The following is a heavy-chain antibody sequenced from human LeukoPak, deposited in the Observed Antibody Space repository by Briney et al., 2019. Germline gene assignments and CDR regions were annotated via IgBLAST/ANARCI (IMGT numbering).Heavy chain of an antibody. CDR3: ARSPYYYDSSGYYLLSDYYYYMDV. D-gene: IGHD3-22*01. CDR1: GYTFTSYA. CDR2: INAGNGNT. V-gene: IGHV1-3*03. Sequence: ASVKVSCKASGYTFTSYAMHWVRQAPGQRLEWMGWINAGNGNTKYSQEFQGRVTITRDTSTSTAYMELSSLRSEDTAVYYCARSPYYYDSSGYYLLSDYYYYMDVWGKGTTVTVSS. J-gene: IGHJ6*03.